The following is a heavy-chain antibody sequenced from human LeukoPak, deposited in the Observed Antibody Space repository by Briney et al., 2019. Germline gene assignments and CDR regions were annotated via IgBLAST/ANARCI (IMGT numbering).Heavy chain of an antibody. V-gene: IGHV4-59*01. Sequence: PSETLSLTCTVSGGSISSYYWSWIRQPPGKGLEWIGYIYYGGSTNYNPSLKSRVTISVDTSKSHFSLRLTSVTAADTAVYYCARGGITSLLNWFDPWGQGILVTVSS. CDR3: ARGGITSLLNWFDP. CDR2: IYYGGST. D-gene: IGHD3-16*01. CDR1: GGSISSYY. J-gene: IGHJ5*02.